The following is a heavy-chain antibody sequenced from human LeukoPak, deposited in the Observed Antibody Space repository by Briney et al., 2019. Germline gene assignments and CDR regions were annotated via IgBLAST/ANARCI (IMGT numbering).Heavy chain of an antibody. Sequence: GASVKVSCKASGYTFSGYYIHWVRQAPGQGLEWMGWINTNTGNPTYAQGFTGRFVFSLDTSVSTAYLQISSLKAEDTAVYYCARILGSGWYAQYYYYYMDVWGKGTTVTVSS. J-gene: IGHJ6*03. CDR3: ARILGSGWYAQYYYYYMDV. D-gene: IGHD6-19*01. CDR1: GYTFSGYY. CDR2: INTNTGNP. V-gene: IGHV7-4-1*02.